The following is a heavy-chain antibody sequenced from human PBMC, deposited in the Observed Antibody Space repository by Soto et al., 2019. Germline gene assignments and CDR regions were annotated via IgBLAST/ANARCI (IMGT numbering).Heavy chain of an antibody. CDR3: AREEDCGGDCYSGFDY. Sequence: GASVKVSCKASGYTLTGYYMHWVRQAPGQGLEWMGWINPNSGGTNYAQKFQGWVTMTRDTSISTAYMELSRLRSDDTAVYYCAREEDCGGDCYSGFDYWGQGTLVTVSS. CDR1: GYTLTGYY. D-gene: IGHD2-21*02. V-gene: IGHV1-2*04. CDR2: INPNSGGT. J-gene: IGHJ4*02.